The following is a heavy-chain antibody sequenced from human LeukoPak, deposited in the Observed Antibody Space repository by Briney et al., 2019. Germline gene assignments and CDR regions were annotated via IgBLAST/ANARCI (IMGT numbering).Heavy chain of an antibody. CDR2: TYYRSKWYN. D-gene: IGHD3-3*01. J-gene: IGHJ2*01. CDR1: GDXVSSNSAA. CDR3: VRDHGISYWLFDL. V-gene: IGHV6-1*01. Sequence: SQTLSLTCAISGDXVSSNSAAWNWVRQSPSRGLEWLGRTYYRSKWYNDYAASVKSRITINPDTSKNQFSLQLNSVTPEDTAVYYCVRDHGISYWLFDLWGRGTLVTVSS.